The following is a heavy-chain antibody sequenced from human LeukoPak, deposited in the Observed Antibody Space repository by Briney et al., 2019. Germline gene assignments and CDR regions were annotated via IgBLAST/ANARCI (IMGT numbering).Heavy chain of an antibody. D-gene: IGHD3-22*01. CDR1: GYTFTGYY. Sequence: ASVKVSCKASGYTFTGYYMHWVRQAPGQWLEWMGWINPNSGGTNYAQKFQGRVTMTRDTSISTAYMELSRLRSDDTAVYYCARDYYDSSGYYGIDYWGQGTLVTVSS. CDR3: ARDYYDSSGYYGIDY. V-gene: IGHV1-2*02. CDR2: INPNSGGT. J-gene: IGHJ4*02.